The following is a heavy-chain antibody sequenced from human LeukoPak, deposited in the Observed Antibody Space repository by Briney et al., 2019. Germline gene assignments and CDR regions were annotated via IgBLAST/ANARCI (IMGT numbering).Heavy chain of an antibody. D-gene: IGHD5-18*01. J-gene: IGHJ4*02. V-gene: IGHV3-53*01. CDR1: GFTVSSNY. CDR3: ARTRGYSYGYDY. CDR2: IYSGGST. Sequence: PGGSLRLSCAASGFTVSSNYMSWVRQAPGKGLEWVSVIYSGGSTYYADSVKGRFTISRDDSKNTLYLQMNSLRAEDTAVYYCARTRGYSYGYDYWGQGTLVTVSS.